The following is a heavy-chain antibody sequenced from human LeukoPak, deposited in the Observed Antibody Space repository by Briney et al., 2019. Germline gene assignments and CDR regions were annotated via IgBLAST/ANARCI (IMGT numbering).Heavy chain of an antibody. V-gene: IGHV1-8*01. CDR3: ARVRYSYGKLYYYYYYGMDV. Sequence: ASVKVSCKASGYTFTSYDINWVRQATGQGLEWMGWMNPNSSNTGYAQKFQGRVTMTRNTSISTAYMELSSLRSEDTAVYYCARVRYSYGKLYYYYYYGMDVWGQGTTVTVSS. D-gene: IGHD5-18*01. J-gene: IGHJ6*02. CDR2: MNPNSSNT. CDR1: GYTFTSYD.